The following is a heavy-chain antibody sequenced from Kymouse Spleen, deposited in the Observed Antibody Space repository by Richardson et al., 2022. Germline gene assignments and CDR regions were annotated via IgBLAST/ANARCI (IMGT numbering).Heavy chain of an antibody. CDR1: GGSFSGYY. CDR3: ARDKVDTAMVYYYYGMDV. CDR2: INHSGST. V-gene: IGHV4-34*01. D-gene: IGHD5-18,IGHD5-18*01. Sequence: QVQLQQWGAGLLKPSETLSLTCAVYGGSFSGYYWSWIRQPPGKGLEWIGEINHSGSTNYNPSLKSRVTISVDTSKNQFSLKLSSVTAADTAVYYCARDKVDTAMVYYYYGMDVWGQGTTVTVSS. J-gene: IGHJ6*02.